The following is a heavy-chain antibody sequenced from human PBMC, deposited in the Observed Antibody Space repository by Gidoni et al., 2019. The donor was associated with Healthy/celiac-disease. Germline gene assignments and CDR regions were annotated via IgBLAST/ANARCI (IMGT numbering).Heavy chain of an antibody. CDR2: IKQDGSEK. CDR1: GFTFSRYW. V-gene: IGHV3-7*03. D-gene: IGHD2-2*01. Sequence: EVQLVESGGGLVQPAGSLRLSCAASGFTFSRYWMSWVRQAPGKGLEWVANIKQDGSEKYYVDSVKGRFTISRDNAKNSLYLQMNSLRAEDTAVYYCARGAHQVAYYYYGMDVWGQGTTVTVSS. J-gene: IGHJ6*02. CDR3: ARGAHQVAYYYYGMDV.